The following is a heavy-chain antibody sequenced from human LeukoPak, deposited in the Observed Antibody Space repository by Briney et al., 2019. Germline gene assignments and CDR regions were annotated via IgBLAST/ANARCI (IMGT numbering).Heavy chain of an antibody. CDR3: ARVFQTYYYDSSGYSVSDWFDP. V-gene: IGHV4-38-2*02. Sequence: SETLSLTCTVSGYSISSGYYWGWIRQPPGKGLEWIGSIYHSGSTYYKPSLKSRVTISVDTSKNQFSLKLSSVTAADTAVYYCARVFQTYYYDSSGYSVSDWFDPWGQGTLVTVSS. CDR1: GYSISSGYY. D-gene: IGHD3-22*01. J-gene: IGHJ5*02. CDR2: IYHSGST.